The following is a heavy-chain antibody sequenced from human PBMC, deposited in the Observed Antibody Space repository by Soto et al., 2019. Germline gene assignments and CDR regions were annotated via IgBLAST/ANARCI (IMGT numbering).Heavy chain of an antibody. CDR3: ASRRDDSSGYWDRNDAFDI. CDR2: IIPIFGTA. D-gene: IGHD3-22*01. Sequence: QVQLVQSGAEVKKPGSSVKVSCKASGGTFSSYAISWVRQGPGQGLEWMGGIIPIFGTANYAQKFQGRVTITADKSTSTAYMELSSLRSEVTAVYYCASRRDDSSGYWDRNDAFDIWGQGTMVTVSS. CDR1: GGTFSSYA. J-gene: IGHJ3*02. V-gene: IGHV1-69*06.